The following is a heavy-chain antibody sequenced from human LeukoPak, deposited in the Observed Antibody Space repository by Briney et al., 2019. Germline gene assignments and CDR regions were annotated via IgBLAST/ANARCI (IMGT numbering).Heavy chain of an antibody. CDR3: ARDPSGYFNY. Sequence: SETLSLTCTVSGVSISSSSYYWSWIRQHPGKGLEWIGYIYYSGSTYYNPSLKSRVTISVDTSKNQFSLKLSSVTAADTAVYYCARDPSGYFNYWGQGTLATVSS. D-gene: IGHD3-22*01. CDR1: GVSISSSSYY. J-gene: IGHJ4*02. V-gene: IGHV4-31*03. CDR2: IYYSGST.